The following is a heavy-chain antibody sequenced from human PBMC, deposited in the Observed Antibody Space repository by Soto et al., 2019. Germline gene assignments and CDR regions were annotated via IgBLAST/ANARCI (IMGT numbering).Heavy chain of an antibody. V-gene: IGHV3-48*02. Sequence: GPLRLSYGASEVYLADYPMNWISQTPGKGLEWISYSSPRGDTIYYADSVEGRFTIPRDNARNSLSLHMSSLRDEDSALYYCAKGPHTNVGWPYYFESWGQGVPVTVSS. J-gene: IGHJ4*02. CDR3: AKGPHTNVGWPYYFES. CDR2: SSPRGDTI. D-gene: IGHD6-19*01. CDR1: EVYLADYP.